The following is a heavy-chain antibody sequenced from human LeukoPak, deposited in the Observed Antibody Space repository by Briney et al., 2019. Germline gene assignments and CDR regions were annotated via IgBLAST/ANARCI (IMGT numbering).Heavy chain of an antibody. CDR3: ARISRGELPTF. Sequence: GGSLRLSCAASVFTFSSYSMSWVRQAPGKGLEWVSSISSSSSYIYYADSLKGRFTISRDNAKNSLYLQMNSLRVEDTAIYYCARISRGELPTFWGQGTLVIVSS. V-gene: IGHV3-21*04. CDR2: ISSSSSYI. D-gene: IGHD1-7*01. J-gene: IGHJ4*02. CDR1: VFTFSSYS.